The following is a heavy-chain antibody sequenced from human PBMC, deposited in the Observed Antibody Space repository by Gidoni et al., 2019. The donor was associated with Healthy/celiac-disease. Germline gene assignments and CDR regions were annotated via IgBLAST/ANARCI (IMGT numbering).Heavy chain of an antibody. J-gene: IGHJ6*03. Sequence: EVQLVESGGGLVKPGGSLRLSCAASGFTFSSYGLTWVRQAPGKGLEWVSSISSSSSYIYYADSVKGRFTISRDNAKNSLYLQMNSRRAEDTAVYYCARDRGGLLWFGESDLGYYYMDVWGKGTTVTVSS. V-gene: IGHV3-21*01. D-gene: IGHD3-10*01. CDR3: ARDRGGLLWFGESDLGYYYMDV. CDR1: GFTFSSYG. CDR2: ISSSSSYI.